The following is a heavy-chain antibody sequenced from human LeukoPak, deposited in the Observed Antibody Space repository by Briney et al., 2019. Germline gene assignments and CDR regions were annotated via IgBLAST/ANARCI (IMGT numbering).Heavy chain of an antibody. D-gene: IGHD2-15*01. Sequence: PSQTLSLTCTVSGGSISSGGYYWSWIRQHPGKGLEWIGYIYYSGSTYYNPSLKSRVTISVDTSKNQFSLKLSSVTAADTAVYYCARDPAYCSGGSCYSANYFDYWGQGTLVTVSS. CDR1: GGSISSGGYY. CDR2: IYYSGST. CDR3: ARDPAYCSGGSCYSANYFDY. J-gene: IGHJ4*02. V-gene: IGHV4-31*03.